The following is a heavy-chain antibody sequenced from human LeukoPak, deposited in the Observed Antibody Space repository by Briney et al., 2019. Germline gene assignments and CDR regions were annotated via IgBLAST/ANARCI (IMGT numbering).Heavy chain of an antibody. Sequence: SAKVSCEASGGTFSSYTISWVRQAPGQGLEWMGRIIPILGIANYAQKFQGRVTITADKSTSTAYMELSSLRSEDTAVYYCARVTEWELLRFDYWGQGTLVTVSS. CDR3: ARVTEWELLRFDY. D-gene: IGHD1-26*01. V-gene: IGHV1-69*02. J-gene: IGHJ4*02. CDR2: IIPILGIA. CDR1: GGTFSSYT.